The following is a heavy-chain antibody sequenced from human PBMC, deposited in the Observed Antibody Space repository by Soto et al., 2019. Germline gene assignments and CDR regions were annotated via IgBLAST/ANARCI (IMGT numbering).Heavy chain of an antibody. J-gene: IGHJ4*02. CDR1: GFTFSSYG. V-gene: IGHV3-33*01. CDR2: IWYDGSNK. CDR3: ARNPLGGSSWSRIDY. D-gene: IGHD6-13*01. Sequence: PGGSLRLSCAASGFTFSSYGMHWVRQAPGKGLEWVAVIWYDGSNKYYADSVKGRFTISRDNSKNTQYLQMNSLRAEDTAVYYCARNPLGGSSWSRIDYWGQGTLVTVSS.